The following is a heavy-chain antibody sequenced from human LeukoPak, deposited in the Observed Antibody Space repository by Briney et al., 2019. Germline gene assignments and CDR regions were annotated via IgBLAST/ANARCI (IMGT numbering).Heavy chain of an antibody. CDR2: IYYSGST. Sequence: SETLSLTCTVSGGSISSGGYYWSWIRQHPGKGLEWIGYIYYSGSTYYNPSLKSRVTISVDTSKNQFSLKLSSVTAADTAVYYCARVLATMATGYFDYWGQGTLVTVYS. D-gene: IGHD4/OR15-4a*01. J-gene: IGHJ4*02. CDR3: ARVLATMATGYFDY. CDR1: GGSISSGGYY. V-gene: IGHV4-31*03.